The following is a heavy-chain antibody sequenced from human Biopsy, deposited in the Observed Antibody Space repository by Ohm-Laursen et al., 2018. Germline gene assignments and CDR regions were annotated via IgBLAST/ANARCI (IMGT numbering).Heavy chain of an antibody. Sequence: TQTLTLTCDFSGFSLTERGRGMSVNWIRQAPGKALEWLAPNGWDSAKVFSSSLKTRLTIPKDDFKFQGVLRMTDIEPVDTGTYYCARMTILVVLAALVYRHRRHLERMDVWGHETQVFVSS. CDR1: GFSLTERGRGMS. J-gene: IGHJ6*02. V-gene: IGHV2-70*16. CDR3: ARMTILVVLAALVYRHRRHLERMDV. CDR2: NGWDSAK. D-gene: IGHD2-2*01.